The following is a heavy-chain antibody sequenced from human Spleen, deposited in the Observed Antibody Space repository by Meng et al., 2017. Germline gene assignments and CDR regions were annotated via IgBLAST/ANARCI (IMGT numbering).Heavy chain of an antibody. V-gene: IGHV4-31*03. D-gene: IGHD5-24*01. J-gene: IGHJ4*02. CDR3: APQTRGRDGYTTDY. Sequence: LRLSCTVSGGSISSGGYYWSWIRQHPGKGLEWIGYIYYSGSTYYNPSLKSRVTISVDTSKNQFSLKLSSVTAADTAVYYCAPQTRGRDGYTTDYWGQGTLVTVSS. CDR2: IYYSGST. CDR1: GGSISSGGYY.